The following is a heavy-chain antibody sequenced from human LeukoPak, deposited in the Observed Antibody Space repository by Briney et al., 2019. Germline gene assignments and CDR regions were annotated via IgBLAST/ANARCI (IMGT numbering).Heavy chain of an antibody. D-gene: IGHD1-26*01. J-gene: IGHJ4*02. V-gene: IGHV4-59*02. CDR3: ARDGKIVGAQDI. CDR2: IYYSGST. Sequence: SETLSLTCTVSGGSVSNYYWSWIRQPPGKGLEWIGYIYYSGSTNYNPSLKSRVTISVDTSKNQFSLELSSVTAADTAVYYCARDGKIVGAQDIWGQGTLVTVSS. CDR1: GGSVSNYY.